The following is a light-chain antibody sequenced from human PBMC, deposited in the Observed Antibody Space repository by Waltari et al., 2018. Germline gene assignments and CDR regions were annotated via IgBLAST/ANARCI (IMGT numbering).Light chain of an antibody. CDR2: EVK. CDR1: SGDVGAYDF. Sequence: QSALTQPPSASGSPGQSVTISCTGTSGDVGAYDFVSWYQQNPGKAPKLIIYEVKKRPSRVPDRCSGSKAGNTASLTVSGLQADDEADYYCSSYAGSNNFVFGPGTEVTVL. CDR3: SSYAGSNNFV. J-gene: IGLJ1*01. V-gene: IGLV2-8*01.